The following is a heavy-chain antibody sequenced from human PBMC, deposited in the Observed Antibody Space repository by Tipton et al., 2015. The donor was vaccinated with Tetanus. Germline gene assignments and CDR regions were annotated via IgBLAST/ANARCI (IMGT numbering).Heavy chain of an antibody. CDR1: GYIFNNYW. J-gene: IGHJ4*02. Sequence: VQLVQSGGEVKKPGESLKISCKGSGYIFNNYWIGWVRQKPGKGLEWMGVIYPGDSDTRYSPSVQGQVTISVEKSINTAYLQWSSLKASDPSMFYCARAHCTDGVCNFDFWGQGALVTVAS. V-gene: IGHV5-51*01. D-gene: IGHD2-8*01. CDR2: IYPGDSDT. CDR3: ARAHCTDGVCNFDF.